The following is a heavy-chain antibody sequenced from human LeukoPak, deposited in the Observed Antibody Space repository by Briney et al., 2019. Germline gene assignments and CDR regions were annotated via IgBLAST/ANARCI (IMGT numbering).Heavy chain of an antibody. V-gene: IGHV1-18*01. D-gene: IGHD4-17*01. CDR2: ISAYNGNT. CDR1: GYTFTSYG. CDR3: ARTPKASYYGDISGLPCLDY. Sequence: GASVKVSCKASGYTFTSYGISWVRQAPGQGLEWVGWISAYNGNTNYAQKLQGRVTVTTDTSTSTAYMELRSLRSDDTAVYYCARTPKASYYGDISGLPCLDYWGQGTLVTVSS. J-gene: IGHJ4*02.